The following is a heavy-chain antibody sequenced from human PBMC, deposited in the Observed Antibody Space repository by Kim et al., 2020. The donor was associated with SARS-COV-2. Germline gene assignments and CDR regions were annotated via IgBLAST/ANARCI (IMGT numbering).Heavy chain of an antibody. CDR2: ISSSSSTI. CDR1: GFTFSSYS. V-gene: IGHV3-48*02. CDR3: ARIYGSGSPSDYYYGMDA. D-gene: IGHD3-10*01. J-gene: IGHJ6*02. Sequence: GGSLRLSCAASGFTFSSYSMNWVRQAPGKGLEWVSYISSSSSTIYYADSVKGRFTISRDNAKNSLYLQMNSLRDEDTAVYYCARIYGSGSPSDYYYGMDAWGPGNTVSVSS.